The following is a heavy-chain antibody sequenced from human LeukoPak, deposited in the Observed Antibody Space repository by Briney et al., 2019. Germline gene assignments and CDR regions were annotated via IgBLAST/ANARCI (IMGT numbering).Heavy chain of an antibody. J-gene: IGHJ1*01. D-gene: IGHD2-15*01. CDR3: ATTWAASGAQYFQH. CDR1: GGSMRSYY. V-gene: IGHV4-59*01. CDR2: IYYSGST. Sequence: PSETLSLTCTVSGGSMRSYYWSWIRQPPGKGLEWIGYIYYSGSTNYNPSLKSRVSISVDTSKNQFYLNLRSVTAADTAVYYCATTWAASGAQYFQHWGQGTLVTVSS.